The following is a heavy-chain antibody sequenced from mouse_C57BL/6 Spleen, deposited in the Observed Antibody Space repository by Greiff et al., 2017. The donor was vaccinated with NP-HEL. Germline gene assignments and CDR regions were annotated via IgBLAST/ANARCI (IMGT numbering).Heavy chain of an antibody. J-gene: IGHJ1*03. CDR1: GYAFSSSW. CDR2: IYPGDGDT. CDR3: ARDGPYWYFDV. Sequence: QVQLQQSGPELVKPGASVKISCKASGYAFSSSWMNWVKQRPGKGLEWIGRIYPGDGDTNYNGKFKGKATLTADKSSSTAYMQLSSLTSEDSAVYFCARDGPYWYFDVWGTGTTVTVSS. V-gene: IGHV1-82*01. D-gene: IGHD2-3*01.